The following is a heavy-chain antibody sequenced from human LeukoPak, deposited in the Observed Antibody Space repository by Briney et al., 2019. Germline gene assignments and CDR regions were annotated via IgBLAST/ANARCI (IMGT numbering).Heavy chain of an antibody. V-gene: IGHV3-30*18. J-gene: IGHJ3*02. CDR2: ISYDGSNK. Sequence: GGSLRLSCAASGFTFSSYGMHWVRQAPGKGLEWVAVISYDGSNKYYTDSVKARFTISRDNSKNTLYLQMNSLRAEDTAVYYCAKGGYSYGSATFDIWGQGTMVTVSS. CDR3: AKGGYSYGSATFDI. D-gene: IGHD5-18*01. CDR1: GFTFSSYG.